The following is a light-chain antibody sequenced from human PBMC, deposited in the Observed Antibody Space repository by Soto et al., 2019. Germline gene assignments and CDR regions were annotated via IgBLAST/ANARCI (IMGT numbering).Light chain of an antibody. CDR3: QQRSNWPRGIT. CDR2: GAS. V-gene: IGKV3D-20*02. Sequence: EIVLTQSPGTLSLSPGERATLSCRARQSVSSSYLAWYQQKPGQAPRLLIYGASNRATGIPDRFSGSGSGTDFTLTISGLEPEDFAVYYCQQRSNWPRGITFGQGTRLEI. J-gene: IGKJ5*01. CDR1: QSVSSSY.